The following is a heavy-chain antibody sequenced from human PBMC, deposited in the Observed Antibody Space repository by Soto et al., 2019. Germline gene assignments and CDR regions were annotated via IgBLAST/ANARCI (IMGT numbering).Heavy chain of an antibody. CDR3: ARGRSVWLLNDY. J-gene: IGHJ4*02. CDR2: MNPNSGNT. Sequence: ASVKVSCKASGYTFTSYDINWVRQATGQGLEWMGWMNPNSGNTGYAQKFQGRVTMTRNTPISTAYMELSSLRSEDTAVYYCARGRSVWLLNDYWGQGTLVTVSS. V-gene: IGHV1-8*01. D-gene: IGHD3-9*01. CDR1: GYTFTSYD.